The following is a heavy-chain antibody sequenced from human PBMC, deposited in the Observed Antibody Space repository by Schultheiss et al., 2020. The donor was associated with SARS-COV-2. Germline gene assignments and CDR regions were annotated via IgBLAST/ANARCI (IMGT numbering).Heavy chain of an antibody. D-gene: IGHD4-23*01. J-gene: IGHJ2*01. CDR2: INHSGST. CDR3: ARERRMTTVVTSWYFDL. V-gene: IGHV4-34*01. Sequence: SETLSLTCAVYGGSFSGYYWSWIRQPPGKGLEWIGEINHSGSTNYNPSLKSLVTISVDTSKNQFSLKLSSVTAADTAVYYCARERRMTTVVTSWYFDLWGRGTLVTVSS. CDR1: GGSFSGYY.